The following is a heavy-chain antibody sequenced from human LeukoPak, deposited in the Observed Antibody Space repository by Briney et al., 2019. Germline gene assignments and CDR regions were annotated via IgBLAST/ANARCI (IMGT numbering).Heavy chain of an antibody. CDR2: ISHDGRNE. V-gene: IGHV3-30*04. CDR3: ARLPDATTTLNN. J-gene: IGHJ4*02. Sequence: PGGSLRLSCAASGFIFSNYGMHWVRQAPGKGLEWLAVISHDGRNEEYADSVKGRFTISRDNSKNTMSVQMNSLRIEDTAVYYCARLPDATTTLNNWGQGTLVAVSS. D-gene: IGHD1-1*01. CDR1: GFIFSNYG.